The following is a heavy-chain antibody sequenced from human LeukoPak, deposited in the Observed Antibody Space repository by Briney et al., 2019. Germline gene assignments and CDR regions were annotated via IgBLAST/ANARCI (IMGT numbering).Heavy chain of an antibody. D-gene: IGHD6-6*01. CDR2: ISGSGGST. V-gene: IGHV3-23*01. CDR3: AKDRRSSSYYYMDV. Sequence: GGSLRLSCAASGFTFSTYGMNWVRQAPGKGLEWVSAISGSGGSTYYADSVKGRFTISRDNSKNTLYLQMNSLRGEDTAVYYCAKDRRSSSYYYMDVWGKGTTVTVSS. J-gene: IGHJ6*03. CDR1: GFTFSTYG.